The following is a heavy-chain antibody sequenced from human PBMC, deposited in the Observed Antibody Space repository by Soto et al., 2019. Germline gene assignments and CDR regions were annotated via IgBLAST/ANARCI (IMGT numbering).Heavy chain of an antibody. CDR1: GGSISNNNYY. D-gene: IGHD3-3*01. J-gene: IGHJ5*02. V-gene: IGHV4-39*01. CDR3: ARLAAYDFWRGGNWFDP. CDR2: IYYIGTT. Sequence: QLQLQESGPGLVKPSETLSLTCTVSGGSISNNNYYWGWVRQPPGKGLEWIGSIYYIGTTYYNPSFKSRVTISADTSNNQVSLMVTSVTVADTAVYYCARLAAYDFWRGGNWFDPWGQGILVTVSS.